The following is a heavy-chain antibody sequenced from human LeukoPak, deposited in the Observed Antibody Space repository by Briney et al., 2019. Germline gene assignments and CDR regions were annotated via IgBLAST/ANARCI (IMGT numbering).Heavy chain of an antibody. D-gene: IGHD6-13*01. Sequence: SQTLSLTCAVSGGSISSGGYPWSWIRQPPGKGLEWIGYIYHSGSTYYNPSLKSRVTISVDRSKNQFSLKLGSVTAADTAVYYWAREGVAAAGTGGDDAFDIWGKGTMVTVSS. V-gene: IGHV4-30-2*01. CDR1: GGSISSGGYP. CDR3: AREGVAAAGTGGDDAFDI. CDR2: IYHSGST. J-gene: IGHJ3*02.